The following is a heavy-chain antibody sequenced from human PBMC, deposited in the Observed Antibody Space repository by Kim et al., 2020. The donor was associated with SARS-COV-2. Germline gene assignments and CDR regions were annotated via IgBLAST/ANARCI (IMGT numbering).Heavy chain of an antibody. D-gene: IGHD1-1*01. CDR3: ARELSAWKDRSNWFDP. CDR2: ISCDGSST. J-gene: IGHJ5*02. Sequence: GGSLRLSCAASGFTFSSYAMHWVRQAPGKGLEWVAVISCDGSSTYYADSVKGRFTISRDNSKNTLYLQMNSLRAEDTAVYYCARELSAWKDRSNWFDPWGQGTLVTVSS. V-gene: IGHV3-30-3*01. CDR1: GFTFSSYA.